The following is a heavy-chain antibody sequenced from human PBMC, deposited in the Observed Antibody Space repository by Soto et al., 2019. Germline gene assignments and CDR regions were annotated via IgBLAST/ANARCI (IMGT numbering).Heavy chain of an antibody. CDR2: FDPEDGET. Sequence: GASVKVSCKVSGYTLTELSMHWVRQAPGKGPEWMGGFDPEDGETIYAQKFQGRVTMTEDTSTDTAYMELSSLRSEDTAVYYCATGDSSSWYKLPGFDPWGQGTLVTVSS. D-gene: IGHD6-13*01. CDR3: ATGDSSSWYKLPGFDP. J-gene: IGHJ5*02. V-gene: IGHV1-24*01. CDR1: GYTLTELS.